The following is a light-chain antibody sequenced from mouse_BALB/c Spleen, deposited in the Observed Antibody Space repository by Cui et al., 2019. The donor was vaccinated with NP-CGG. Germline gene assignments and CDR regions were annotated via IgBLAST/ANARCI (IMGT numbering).Light chain of an antibody. Sequence: HALLPHETPLTTSPGETVTLTCRSSTGAVTTSNYANWVQEKPDHLFTGLIGGTNNRAPGVPARFSGSLIGDKAALTITGAQTEDEAIYFCALWYSNHWVFGGGTKLTVL. CDR1: TGAVTTSNY. V-gene: IGLV1*01. CDR3: ALWYSNHWV. CDR2: GTN. J-gene: IGLJ1*01.